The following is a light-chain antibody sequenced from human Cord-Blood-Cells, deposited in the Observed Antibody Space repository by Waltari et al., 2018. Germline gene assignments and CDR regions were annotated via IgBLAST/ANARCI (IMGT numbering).Light chain of an antibody. CDR1: SRDVAGYTY. J-gene: IGLJ1*01. V-gene: IGLV2-14*01. CDR2: DVS. CDR3: SSYTSSSTLV. Sequence: QSALTQPASVSGSPGQSITLSCTGTSRDVAGYTYVSWYQQHPGKAPILMIYDVSNRPSGVSNRFSGSKSGNTASLTISGLQAEDEADYYCSSYTSSSTLVFGTGTKVTVL.